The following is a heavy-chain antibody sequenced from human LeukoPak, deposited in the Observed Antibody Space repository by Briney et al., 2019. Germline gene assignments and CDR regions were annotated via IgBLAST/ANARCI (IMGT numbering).Heavy chain of an antibody. Sequence: ASVKVSCKVSGYMFTELSMHWVRKAPGKRLEWMGGFDPEDDEKMYAQKFQGRVTMTEDTSTDTAYMELSSLRSEDTAVYYCAAELSSGYFDYWGQGTLVTVSS. V-gene: IGHV1-24*01. CDR3: AAELSSGYFDY. CDR1: GYMFTELS. CDR2: FDPEDDEK. J-gene: IGHJ4*02. D-gene: IGHD3-22*01.